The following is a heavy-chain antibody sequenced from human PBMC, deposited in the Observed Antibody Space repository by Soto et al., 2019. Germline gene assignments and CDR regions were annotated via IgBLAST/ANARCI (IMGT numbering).Heavy chain of an antibody. V-gene: IGHV1-46*01. CDR3: ARGGTLKHDY. J-gene: IGHJ4*02. D-gene: IGHD1-7*01. CDR1: GYIFTSYY. CDR2: INPSARSA. Sequence: ASVKVYCKASGYIFTSYYMHWVRQAPGQGPEWMGIINPSARSANYAQKFQGGVTMTWDTSTSTAYMQLSSLRSDDTAVYYCARGGTLKHDYWGQGTLVTVSS.